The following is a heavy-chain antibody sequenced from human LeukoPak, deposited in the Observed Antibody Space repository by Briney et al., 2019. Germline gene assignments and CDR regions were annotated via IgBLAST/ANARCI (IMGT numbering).Heavy chain of an antibody. V-gene: IGHV4-59*01. Sequence: SETLSLTCTVSGGSISSYYWSWIRQPPGKGLEWIGYIYYSGSTNYNPSLKSRVTISVDTSKNQFSLKLSSVTAADTAVYYCARDGGDYGGNRDNWFDPWGQGTLVTVSS. CDR2: IYYSGST. D-gene: IGHD4-23*01. CDR1: GGSISSYY. J-gene: IGHJ5*02. CDR3: ARDGGDYGGNRDNWFDP.